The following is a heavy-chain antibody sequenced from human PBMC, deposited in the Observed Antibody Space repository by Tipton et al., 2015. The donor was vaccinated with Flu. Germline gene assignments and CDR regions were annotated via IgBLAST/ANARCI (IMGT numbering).Heavy chain of an antibody. J-gene: IGHJ6*02. V-gene: IGHV4-38-2*02. CDR1: GYSISSGYY. D-gene: IGHD3-10*01. Sequence: TLSLTCTVSGYSISSGYYWGWIRQPPGKGLEWIGSIYHSGSTNYNPSLKTRVTISVDTSKNQFSLKLSSVTAADTAVYYCARDDGDYGSESYHYYYGMDVWGQGP. CDR3: ARDDGDYGSESYHYYYGMDV. CDR2: IYHSGST.